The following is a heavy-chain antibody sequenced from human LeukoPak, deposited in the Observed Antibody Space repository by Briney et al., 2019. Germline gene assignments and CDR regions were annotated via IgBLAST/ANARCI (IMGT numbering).Heavy chain of an antibody. CDR2: ISSSSSYI. CDR1: GLTFSVYG. D-gene: IGHD3-3*01. J-gene: IGHJ4*02. V-gene: IGHV3-21*01. Sequence: PGGSLRLSCAASGLTFSVYGVNWVCQAPGKGLEWVSSISSSSSYIYYADSVKGRFTISRDNAKNSLYLQMNSLGAEDTAVYYCARGTIFGVVITFFDYWGQGTLVTVSS. CDR3: ARGTIFGVVITFFDY.